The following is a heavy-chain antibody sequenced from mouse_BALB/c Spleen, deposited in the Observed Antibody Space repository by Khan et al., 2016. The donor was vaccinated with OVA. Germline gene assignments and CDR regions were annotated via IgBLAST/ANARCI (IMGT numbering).Heavy chain of an antibody. J-gene: IGHJ3*01. CDR3: ARGGGTAPFAD. CDR1: GFTFSDYG. V-gene: IGHV5-15*02. Sequence: EVELVESGGGLVQPGGSRKLSCAASGFTFSDYGMAWVRQAPGKGPEWVAFISDLAYTFYYADTVTGRFTLSRENAKNTLYLEMSSLRSGDTAMYCCARGGGTAPFADWGQGTLVTVSA. CDR2: ISDLAYTF. D-gene: IGHD1-2*01.